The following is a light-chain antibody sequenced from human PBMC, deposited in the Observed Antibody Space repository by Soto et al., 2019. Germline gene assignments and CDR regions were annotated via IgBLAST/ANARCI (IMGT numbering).Light chain of an antibody. Sequence: EIVLTQSPGTLSLSPGERATLSCRASHSVSSTYLAWYQQKPGQAPRLLIYGASSRATGIPDRFSGSGSGTDFXXTINRLEPEDFAVYYCQQYGSSPPYTFGQGTKLEIK. CDR1: HSVSSTY. V-gene: IGKV3-20*01. CDR2: GAS. J-gene: IGKJ2*01. CDR3: QQYGSSPPYT.